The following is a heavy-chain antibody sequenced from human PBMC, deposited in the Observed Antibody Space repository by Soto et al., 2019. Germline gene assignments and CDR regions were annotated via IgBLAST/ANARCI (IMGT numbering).Heavy chain of an antibody. CDR3: ARDRLIAVAGYSDIGSATYGMDV. J-gene: IGHJ6*02. CDR1: GYTFTGYY. CDR2: INPNSGGT. V-gene: IGHV1-2*04. Sequence: GASVKVSCKASGYTFTGYYMHWVRQAPGQGLEWMGWINPNSGGTNYAQKFQGWVTMTRDTSISTAYMELSRLRSDDTAVYYCARDRLIAVAGYSDIGSATYGMDVWGQGTMVTVSS. D-gene: IGHD6-19*01.